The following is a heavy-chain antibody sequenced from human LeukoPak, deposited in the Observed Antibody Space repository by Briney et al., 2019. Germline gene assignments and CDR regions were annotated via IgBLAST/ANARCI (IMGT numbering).Heavy chain of an antibody. CDR3: ARTGRLRFLEWLSGYGP. Sequence: SETLSLTCTVSGGSISSYYWSWIRQPAGKGLEWIGRIYTSGSTNYNPSLKSRVTISVDTSKNQFSLKLSSVTAADTAVYYCARTGRLRFLEWLSGYGPWRQGTMVTVSS. D-gene: IGHD3-3*01. CDR2: IYTSGST. CDR1: GGSISSYY. V-gene: IGHV4-4*07. J-gene: IGHJ3*01.